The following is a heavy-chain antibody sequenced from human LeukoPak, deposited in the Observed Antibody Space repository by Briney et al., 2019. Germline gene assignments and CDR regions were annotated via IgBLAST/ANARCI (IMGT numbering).Heavy chain of an antibody. CDR3: APPKVCSSPSCSGGARREGMDV. V-gene: IGHV4-34*01. D-gene: IGHD2-2*01. Sequence: KASETLSLTCAVYGGSFSGYYWSWIRQPPGKGLEWIGEINHSGSTNYNPSLKSRVTISVDTSKNQFSLKLSSVTAADTAVYYCAPPKVCSSPSCSGGARREGMDVWAQGTTVTVSS. CDR1: GGSFSGYY. J-gene: IGHJ6*02. CDR2: INHSGST.